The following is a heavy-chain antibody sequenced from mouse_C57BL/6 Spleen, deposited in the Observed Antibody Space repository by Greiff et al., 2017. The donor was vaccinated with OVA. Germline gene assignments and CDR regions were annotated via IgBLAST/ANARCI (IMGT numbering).Heavy chain of an antibody. CDR3: ASGSSWAY. Sequence: EVQLQQSGPELVKPGASVKISCKASGYTFTDYYMNWVKQSHGKSLEWIGDINPNNGGTSYNQKFKGKATLTVDKSSSTAYMELRSLTSEDSAVYYCASGSSWAYWGQGTLVTVSA. J-gene: IGHJ3*01. V-gene: IGHV1-26*01. CDR1: GYTFTDYY. CDR2: INPNNGGT. D-gene: IGHD1-1*01.